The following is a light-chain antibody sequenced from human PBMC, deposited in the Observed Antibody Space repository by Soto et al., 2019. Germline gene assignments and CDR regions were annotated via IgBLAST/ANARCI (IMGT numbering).Light chain of an antibody. CDR3: QQYNSYSYT. CDR2: KAS. Sequence: DIQMTQSPSTLSASVGDRVTITCRASQSISSWLAWYQQKPGKAPKLLIYKASSLESGVPSRFSGSGSGTEFPLTISSLQPNDFATYYCQQYNSYSYTFGQGTRREIK. CDR1: QSISSW. V-gene: IGKV1-5*03. J-gene: IGKJ2*01.